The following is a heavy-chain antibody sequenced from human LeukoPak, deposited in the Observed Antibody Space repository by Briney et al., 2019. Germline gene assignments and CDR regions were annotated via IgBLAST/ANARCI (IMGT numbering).Heavy chain of an antibody. D-gene: IGHD2-21*02. CDR3: ARAYCGGDCYYADAFDI. V-gene: IGHV4-59*01. CDR2: IYYGGST. CDR1: GGSISSYY. J-gene: IGHJ3*02. Sequence: SSETLSLTCTVSGGSISSYYWSWIRQPPGKGLEWIGYIYYGGSTNYNPSLKSRVTISVDTSKNQFSLKLSSVTAADTAVYYCARAYCGGDCYYADAFDIWGQGTMVTVSS.